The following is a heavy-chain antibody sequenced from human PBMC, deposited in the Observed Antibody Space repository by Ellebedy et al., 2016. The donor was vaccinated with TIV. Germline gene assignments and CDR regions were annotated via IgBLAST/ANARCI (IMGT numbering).Heavy chain of an antibody. CDR1: GSTFSSYG. CDR3: AKELVHAIHGFDI. CDR2: ISSDESTK. D-gene: IGHD2-8*02. J-gene: IGHJ3*02. Sequence: GESLKISCAASGSTFSSYGMHWVRQAPGKGLGWVAVISSDESTKYYVDSVKGRFTISRDNSKNTLYLQMNSLRAEDTAIYYCAKELVHAIHGFDIWGQGTMVTVSS. V-gene: IGHV3-30*18.